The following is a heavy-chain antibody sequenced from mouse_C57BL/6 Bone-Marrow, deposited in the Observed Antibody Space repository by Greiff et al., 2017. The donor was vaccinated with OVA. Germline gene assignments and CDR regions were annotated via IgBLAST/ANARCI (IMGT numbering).Heavy chain of an antibody. CDR1: GYTFTDYE. Sequence: QVQLKESGAELVRPGASVTLSCKASGYTFTDYEMHWVKQTPVHGLEWIGAIDPETGGTAYNQKFKGKAILTADKSSSTAYMELRSLTSEDSAVYYCTIYYGSSYGYWGQGTTLTVSS. D-gene: IGHD1-1*01. J-gene: IGHJ2*01. CDR2: IDPETGGT. V-gene: IGHV1-15*01. CDR3: TIYYGSSYGY.